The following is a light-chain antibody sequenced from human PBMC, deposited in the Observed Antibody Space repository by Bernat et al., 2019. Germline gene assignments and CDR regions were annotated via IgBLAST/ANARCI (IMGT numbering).Light chain of an antibody. V-gene: IGLV2-23*02. CDR2: QVI. CDR1: SSDVGGYNL. CDR3: CSYAGGSALV. J-gene: IGLJ2*01. Sequence: QSALTQPASVSGSPGQSIAISCTGTSSDVGGYNLVSWFQQQPGKVPKLLIYQVIQRPSGVSDRFSGSESGNTASLTISGLQAEDDADYYCCSYAGGSALVFGGGTKLTVL.